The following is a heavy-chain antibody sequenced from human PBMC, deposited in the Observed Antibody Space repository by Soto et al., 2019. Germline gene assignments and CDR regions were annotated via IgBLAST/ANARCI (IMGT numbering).Heavy chain of an antibody. CDR3: ARETPGWNPFDY. D-gene: IGHD1-1*01. CDR2: ISYDGSNK. V-gene: IGHV3-30*03. CDR1: GFTFSRYV. J-gene: IGHJ4*02. Sequence: QVQLVESGGGVVQPGRSLRLSCAASGFTFSRYVMHWVRQAPGKGLEWAALISYDGSNKQDADSVKGRFTISRDNSKNTLYLQVNSLRSEDTAVYYCARETPGWNPFDYWGQGTLVTVSS.